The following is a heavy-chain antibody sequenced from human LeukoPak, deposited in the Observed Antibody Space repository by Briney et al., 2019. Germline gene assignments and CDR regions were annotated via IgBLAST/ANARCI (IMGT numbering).Heavy chain of an antibody. D-gene: IGHD3-3*01. Sequence: GASVKVSCKASGYTFTSYGISWVRQAPGQGLEWMGWISGYNGKTNYAQKVQGRVTMTTDTSTSTAYMELRSLRSDDTAVYYCARGPYYDFWSGLLSGGFDYWGRGALVTVSS. CDR2: ISGYNGKT. CDR3: ARGPYYDFWSGLLSGGFDY. V-gene: IGHV1-18*01. J-gene: IGHJ4*02. CDR1: GYTFTSYG.